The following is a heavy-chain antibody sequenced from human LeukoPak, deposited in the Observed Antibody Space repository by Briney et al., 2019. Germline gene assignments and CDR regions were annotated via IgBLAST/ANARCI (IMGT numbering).Heavy chain of an antibody. CDR3: ARCSSSNQPPLY. CDR2: ISGYNGNT. Sequence: GASVKVSCKASGYTFTSYGISWVRQAPGQGLEWMGWISGYNGNTNYAQRLQGRVTMTTDTSTRTAYMELRSLTSDDTAVYYCARCSSSNQPPLYWGQGTLVTVSS. V-gene: IGHV1-18*04. D-gene: IGHD6-13*01. CDR1: GYTFTSYG. J-gene: IGHJ4*02.